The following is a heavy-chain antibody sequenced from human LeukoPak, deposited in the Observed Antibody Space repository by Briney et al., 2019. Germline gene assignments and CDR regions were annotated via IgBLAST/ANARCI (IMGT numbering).Heavy chain of an antibody. D-gene: IGHD2-15*01. CDR2: INPNSGGT. J-gene: IGHJ4*02. CDR1: GYTFTSYG. CDR3: ARSLVVVAVSYDY. Sequence: ASVKVSCKASGYTFTSYGISWVRQAPGQGLEWMGWINPNSGGTNYAQKFQGRVTVTRDTSISTAYMELSRLRSDDTAVYYCARSLVVVAVSYDYWGQGTLVTVSS. V-gene: IGHV1-2*02.